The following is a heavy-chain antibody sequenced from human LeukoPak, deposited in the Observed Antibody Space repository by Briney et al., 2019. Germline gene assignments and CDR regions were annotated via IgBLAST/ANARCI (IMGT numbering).Heavy chain of an antibody. CDR1: GASISSGSYY. D-gene: IGHD4-17*01. J-gene: IGHJ6*03. V-gene: IGHV4-61*02. CDR3: ATERPSTDYYYYYYMDV. Sequence: SQTLSLTCTVSGASISSGSYYWCWIRQPPGKGLDWIGRIYTSGSTSYNPSLKSRVTISVDTSKNQFSLKLSSVTAADTAVYYCATERPSTDYYYYYYMDVWGKGTTVTVSS. CDR2: IYTSGST.